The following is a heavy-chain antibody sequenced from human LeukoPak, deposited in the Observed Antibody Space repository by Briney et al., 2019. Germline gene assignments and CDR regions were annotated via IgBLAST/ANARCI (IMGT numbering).Heavy chain of an antibody. CDR3: ATYTHWVAGDV. CDR2: MNQDGSAK. V-gene: IGHV3-7*03. Sequence: GGSLRLSCAASGFTFSDFWMSWVRQAPGKGLEWVANMNQDGSAKGYVDSVKGRFTISRDNARNSLYLQMSSLRPEDTAVYYCATYTHWVAGDVWGQGTTVTVSS. J-gene: IGHJ6*02. CDR1: GFTFSDFW. D-gene: IGHD3-16*01.